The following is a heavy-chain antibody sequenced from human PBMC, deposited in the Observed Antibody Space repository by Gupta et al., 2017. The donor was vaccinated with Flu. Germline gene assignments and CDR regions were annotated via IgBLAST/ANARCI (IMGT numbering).Heavy chain of an antibody. CDR2: ISHGGSNY. CDR1: G. V-gene: IGHV3-30*18. CDR3: AKDWGWNHNNFGMNV. D-gene: IGHD3-16*01. J-gene: IGHJ6*02. Sequence: GMPWVRPAPDKGLEWVAVISHGGSNYYHTDSVKGRFTISRDNSKNTLYLQMSSLRTEDTAVYYCAKDWGWNHNNFGMNVWGQGSTVTVSS.